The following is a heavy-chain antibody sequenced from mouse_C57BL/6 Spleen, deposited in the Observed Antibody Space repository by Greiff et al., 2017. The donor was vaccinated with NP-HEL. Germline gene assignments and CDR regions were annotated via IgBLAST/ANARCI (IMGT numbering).Heavy chain of an antibody. CDR2: ISDGGSYT. V-gene: IGHV5-4*01. D-gene: IGHD1-1*02. J-gene: IGHJ4*01. Sequence: EVQLVESGGGLVKPGGSLKLSCAASGFTFSSYAMSWVRQTPEKRLEWVATISDGGSYTYYPDNVKGRFTISRDNAKNNLYLQMSHLKSEDTAMYYCARGSSTMPYAMDYWGQGTSVTVSS. CDR1: GFTFSSYA. CDR3: ARGSSTMPYAMDY.